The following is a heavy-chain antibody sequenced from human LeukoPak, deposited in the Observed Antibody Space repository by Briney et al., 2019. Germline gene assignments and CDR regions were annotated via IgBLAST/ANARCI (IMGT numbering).Heavy chain of an antibody. CDR3: ARAEYYYDSSGYYYETSDAFDI. D-gene: IGHD3-22*01. Sequence: GASVKVSCKASGGTFSSYAISWVRQAPGQGLEWMGRIIPILGIANYAQKFQGRVTITADKSTSTAYMELSSLRSEDTAVYYCARAEYYYDSSGYYYETSDAFDIWGQGTMVTVSS. J-gene: IGHJ3*02. CDR1: GGTFSSYA. CDR2: IIPILGIA. V-gene: IGHV1-69*04.